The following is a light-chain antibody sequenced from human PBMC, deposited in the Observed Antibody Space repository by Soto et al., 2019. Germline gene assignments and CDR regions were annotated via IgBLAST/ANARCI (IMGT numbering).Light chain of an antibody. CDR3: HQSYITPPA. Sequence: DVQMTQSQSSLSASVGDRVTITCRASQNIDIYLNWYQQKPGRHPTLLIYTTSRLQSGVPTRFSGSGSGTDFTLTISNLQPEDFATYSCHQSYITPPAFGQGTKVGIK. J-gene: IGKJ2*01. CDR2: TTS. V-gene: IGKV1-39*01. CDR1: QNIDIY.